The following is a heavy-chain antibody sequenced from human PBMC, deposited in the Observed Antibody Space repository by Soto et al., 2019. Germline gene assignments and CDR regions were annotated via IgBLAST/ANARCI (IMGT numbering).Heavy chain of an antibody. J-gene: IGHJ6*03. D-gene: IGHD3-3*01. CDR1: GGSISSYY. Sequence: KASETLSLTCTVSGGSISSYYWSWIRQPPGKGLEWIGYIYYSGSTNYNPSLKSRVTISVDTSKNQFSLKLSSVTAADTAVYYCARSPNYDFWSGYPYYYYYMDVWGKGTTVTVSS. CDR2: IYYSGST. V-gene: IGHV4-59*08. CDR3: ARSPNYDFWSGYPYYYYYMDV.